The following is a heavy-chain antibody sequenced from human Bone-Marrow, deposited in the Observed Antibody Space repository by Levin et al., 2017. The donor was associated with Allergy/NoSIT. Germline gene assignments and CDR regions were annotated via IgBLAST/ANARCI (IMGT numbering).Heavy chain of an antibody. Sequence: PGESLKISCAASGFTFSSHSMSWVRQAPGRGLQWVSSIGSSSSYIYYADSMKGRFIISRDNAKNSLYLQLNSLRAEDTAVYYCARDHCPDGVCYTPYHYYGMDVWGQGTTVTVSS. V-gene: IGHV3-21*01. J-gene: IGHJ6*02. D-gene: IGHD2-8*01. CDR1: GFTFSSHS. CDR3: ARDHCPDGVCYTPYHYYGMDV. CDR2: IGSSSSYI.